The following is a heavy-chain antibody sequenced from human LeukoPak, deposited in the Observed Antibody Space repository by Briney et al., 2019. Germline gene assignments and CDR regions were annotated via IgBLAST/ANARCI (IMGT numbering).Heavy chain of an antibody. J-gene: IGHJ4*02. CDR3: AKAPVTSCRGAYCYPFDS. Sequence: GGTLRLSCAASGFTFSSYGMSWVRQAPGKGLEWVSGISGSGGSTYYADSVKGRFTISRDNSKNTLYLQMNSLRAEDAAVYFCAKAPVTSCRGAYCYPFDSWGQGTLVTVSS. CDR1: GFTFSSYG. D-gene: IGHD2-21*01. CDR2: ISGSGGST. V-gene: IGHV3-23*01.